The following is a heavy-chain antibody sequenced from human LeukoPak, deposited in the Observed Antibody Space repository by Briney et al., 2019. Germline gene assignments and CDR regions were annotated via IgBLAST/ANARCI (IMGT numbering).Heavy chain of an antibody. CDR3: ARDPPYDSSGYYPSY. V-gene: IGHV1-2*02. CDR1: GYTFTGYY. CDR2: INPNSGGT. D-gene: IGHD3-22*01. J-gene: IGHJ4*02. Sequence: VASVKVSCKASGYTFTGYYMHWVRQAPGQGLEWMGWINPNSGGTNYAQKFQGRVTMTRDTSISTAYMDLSRLRSDDTAVYYCARDPPYDSSGYYPSYWGQGTLVTVSS.